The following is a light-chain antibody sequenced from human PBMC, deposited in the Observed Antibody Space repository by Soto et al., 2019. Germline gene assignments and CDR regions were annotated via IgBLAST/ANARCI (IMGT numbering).Light chain of an antibody. CDR2: GNS. CDR1: SSNIGAGYD. J-gene: IGLJ2*01. CDR3: QSYHSSLSGVV. V-gene: IGLV1-40*01. Sequence: QSVLTQPPSVSGAPGQRVTISCTWSSSNIGAGYDVHWYQQLPGTAPKLLIYGNSNRPSGVPDRFSGSKSGTSASLAITGLQAEDEADYYCQSYHSSLSGVVFGGGTKLPVL.